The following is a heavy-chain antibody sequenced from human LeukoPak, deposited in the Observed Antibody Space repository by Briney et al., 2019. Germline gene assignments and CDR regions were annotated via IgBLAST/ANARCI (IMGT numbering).Heavy chain of an antibody. Sequence: ASVNVSCKPSGYTFTGYYMHWVRQAPGQGLEWMGWINPNIGVTNYSQKFQGRVTMTRDTSISTDYMELSRLRSDDTAVYYCARSRAIWFGELLAIDYWGQGTLVTVSS. D-gene: IGHD3-10*01. V-gene: IGHV1-2*02. CDR3: ARSRAIWFGELLAIDY. J-gene: IGHJ4*02. CDR1: GYTFTGYY. CDR2: INPNIGVT.